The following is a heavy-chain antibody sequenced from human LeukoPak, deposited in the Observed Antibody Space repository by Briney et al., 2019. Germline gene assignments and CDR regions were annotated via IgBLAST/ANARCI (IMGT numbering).Heavy chain of an antibody. CDR3: AKRPRWLQFHY. CDR2: ISSSGVGT. CDR1: GFTFINYA. J-gene: IGHJ4*02. Sequence: PGGSLRLSCVTSGFTFINYAMTWVRQAPGKGLEWVSSISSSGVGTHYADSVKGRFTISRDNSKNTLYLQMNSLRVEDTAVYYCAKRPRWLQFHYWGQGTLVTVSS. V-gene: IGHV3-23*01. D-gene: IGHD5-24*01.